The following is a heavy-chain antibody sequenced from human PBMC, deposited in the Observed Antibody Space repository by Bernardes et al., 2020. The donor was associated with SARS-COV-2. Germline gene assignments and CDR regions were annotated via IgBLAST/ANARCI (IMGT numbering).Heavy chain of an antibody. Sequence: ASVKVSCKASGYTLSDYYMHWVRQAPGQGLEWMGWINPHSGGTNYAQKFQGSVTVTRDTSISTAYMELSRLTSDDTAVYYCARDLDRLYSGSRTDAFDIWGQGTMVTVSS. CDR3: ARDLDRLYSGSRTDAFDI. J-gene: IGHJ3*02. D-gene: IGHD1-26*01. CDR1: GYTLSDYY. CDR2: INPHSGGT. V-gene: IGHV1-2*02.